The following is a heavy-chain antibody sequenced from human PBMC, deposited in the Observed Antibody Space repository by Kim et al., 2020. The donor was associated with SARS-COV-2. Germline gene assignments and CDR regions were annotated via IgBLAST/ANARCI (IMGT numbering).Heavy chain of an antibody. Sequence: GGSLRLSCAASGFTFSRHSMNWVRQAPGKGLQWVSYISSSSSTIHYADSVKGRFTISRDNAKNSLYLQMNSLRDEDTAVYYCARDRYGDYVVDYWGQGTLVTVSS. J-gene: IGHJ4*02. D-gene: IGHD4-17*01. CDR3: ARDRYGDYVVDY. CDR1: GFTFSRHS. CDR2: ISSSSSTI. V-gene: IGHV3-48*02.